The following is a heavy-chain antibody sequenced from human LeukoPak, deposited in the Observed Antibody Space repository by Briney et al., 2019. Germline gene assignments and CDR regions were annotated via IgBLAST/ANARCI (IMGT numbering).Heavy chain of an antibody. D-gene: IGHD3-10*01. CDR2: IYYSGST. CDR1: GGSISSYY. V-gene: IGHV4-59*01. J-gene: IGHJ4*02. CDR3: ARDYYGSGSYDY. Sequence: SETLSLTCTVSGGSISSYYWSWIRQPPGKGLEWIGYIYYSGSTNYNPSLKSRVTISVDTSKNQFSLKLSSVTAADTAVYYCARDYYGSGSYDYWGQGTLVTVSS.